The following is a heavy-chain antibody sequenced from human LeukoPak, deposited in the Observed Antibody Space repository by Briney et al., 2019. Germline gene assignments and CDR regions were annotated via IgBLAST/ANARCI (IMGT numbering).Heavy chain of an antibody. D-gene: IGHD4-11*01. Sequence: ASVKVSCKTSGFTFTGYYIHWVRQAPGQRPEWMGWINPSSGGTDYAQKFQGRVVMTRDTSINTVYMELGSLTSNDSAVYYCMRDWVDYWGDYGGQGTLVTVSS. CDR3: MRDWVDYWGDY. CDR1: GFTFTGYY. V-gene: IGHV1-2*02. CDR2: INPSSGGT. J-gene: IGHJ4*02.